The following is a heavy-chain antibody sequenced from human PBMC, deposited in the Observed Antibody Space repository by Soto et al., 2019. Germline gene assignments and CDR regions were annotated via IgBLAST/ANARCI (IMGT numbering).Heavy chain of an antibody. CDR1: GYTFTSYG. J-gene: IGHJ6*02. CDR2: ISAYNGNT. V-gene: IGHV1-18*01. Sequence: ASVKVSCKASGYTFTSYGISWVRQAPGQGLEWMGWISAYNGNTNYAQKLQGRVTMTTDTSTSTAYMELSSLRSEDTAVYYCARAFYGGNSFASMGMDVWGQGTTVTVSS. D-gene: IGHD4-17*01. CDR3: ARAFYGGNSFASMGMDV.